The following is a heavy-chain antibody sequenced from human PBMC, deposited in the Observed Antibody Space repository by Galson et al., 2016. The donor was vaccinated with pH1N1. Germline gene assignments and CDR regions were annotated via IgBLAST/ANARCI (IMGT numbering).Heavy chain of an antibody. CDR1: VGSISSGNW. J-gene: IGHJ1*01. CDR2: IYHSGNT. CDR3: VRAATVTTTGVYFQH. V-gene: IGHV4-4*02. Sequence: SETLSLTCGVSVGSISSGNWWSWVRQPPGKGLEWIGDIYHSGNTNNNPSLKSRVAISVDKSKNQFYLKLSSVTAADTAVYYCVRAATVTTTGVYFQHWGQGTLVIVSS. D-gene: IGHD4-11*01.